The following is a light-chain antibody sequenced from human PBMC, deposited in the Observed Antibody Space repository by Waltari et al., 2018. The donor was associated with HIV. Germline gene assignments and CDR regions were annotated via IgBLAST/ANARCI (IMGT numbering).Light chain of an antibody. Sequence: QSVLTQPPSASRSPGQRVLLSFSGSNSNIRNNFVSWFQQAPGGAPKLVIYRNDQRPSGVPARFSAAKSGSSASLAITGLQSDDEASYYCASWDDKLSHWVFGGGTKLTV. CDR3: ASWDDKLSHWV. CDR1: NSNIRNNF. V-gene: IGLV1-47*01. CDR2: RND. J-gene: IGLJ3*02.